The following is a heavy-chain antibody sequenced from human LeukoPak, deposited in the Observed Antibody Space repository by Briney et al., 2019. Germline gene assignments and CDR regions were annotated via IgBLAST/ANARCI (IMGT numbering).Heavy chain of an antibody. CDR2: ISGSGGST. Sequence: GGSLRLSCAASGFTFSSYAMSWVRQAPGKGLEWVSAISGSGGSTYYADSVKGRFTISRDNSKNTLYLQMNSLRAEDTAVYYCAKPHIVVVTARNPDAFDIWGQGTMVTVSS. J-gene: IGHJ3*02. V-gene: IGHV3-23*01. CDR1: GFTFSSYA. D-gene: IGHD2-21*02. CDR3: AKPHIVVVTARNPDAFDI.